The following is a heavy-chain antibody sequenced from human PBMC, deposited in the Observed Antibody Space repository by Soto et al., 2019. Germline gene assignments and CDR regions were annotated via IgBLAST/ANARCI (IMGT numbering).Heavy chain of an antibody. Sequence: QVQLVQSGAEVKKPGASVKVSCKASGYTFTSYAMHWVRQAPGQRLEWMGWINAGNGNTKYSQKFQGRVNITRDTSASTAYMELSSLRSEDTAVYYCARDSSLAALSDYWGQGTLVTVSS. D-gene: IGHD6-13*01. CDR2: INAGNGNT. CDR3: ARDSSLAALSDY. J-gene: IGHJ4*02. CDR1: GYTFTSYA. V-gene: IGHV1-3*01.